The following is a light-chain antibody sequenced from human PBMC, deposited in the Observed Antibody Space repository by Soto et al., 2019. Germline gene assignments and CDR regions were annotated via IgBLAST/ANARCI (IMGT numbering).Light chain of an antibody. V-gene: IGKV3-11*01. CDR1: QSISNY. CDR2: DAS. Sequence: TQTPSTLPASVGDRFTITRRPSQSISNYLAWYQQKPGQAPRLLMYDASNRATGVPARFSGSGSGTDFTLTISSLEPEDFAVYYCQQRSNWPQITFGQGTRLEIK. CDR3: QQRSNWPQIT. J-gene: IGKJ5*01.